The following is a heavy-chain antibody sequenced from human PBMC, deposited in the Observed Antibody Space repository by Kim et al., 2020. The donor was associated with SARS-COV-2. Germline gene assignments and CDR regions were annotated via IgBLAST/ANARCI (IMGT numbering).Heavy chain of an antibody. J-gene: IGHJ4*02. CDR3: ARSVNYDDSSGYYRFDY. V-gene: IGHV1-46*01. D-gene: IGHD3-22*01. Sequence: VQGRGTMTRDTSTSTVYMELSSLRSEDTAVYYCARSVNYDDSSGYYRFDYWGQGTLVTVSS.